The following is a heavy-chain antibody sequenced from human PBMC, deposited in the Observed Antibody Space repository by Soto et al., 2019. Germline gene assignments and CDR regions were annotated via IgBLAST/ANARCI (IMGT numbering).Heavy chain of an antibody. D-gene: IGHD3-22*01. CDR2: IRSKAYGGTT. CDR3: TREPLSYDSWRPPTDACDI. J-gene: IGHJ3*02. CDR1: GFTFGDYA. V-gene: IGHV3-49*03. Sequence: GGSLRLSCTASGFTFGDYAMSWFRQAPGKGLEWVGFIRSKAYGGTTEYAASVKGRFTISRDDSKSIAYLQMNSLKTEDTAVYYCTREPLSYDSWRPPTDACDIWGQGTMVTVSS.